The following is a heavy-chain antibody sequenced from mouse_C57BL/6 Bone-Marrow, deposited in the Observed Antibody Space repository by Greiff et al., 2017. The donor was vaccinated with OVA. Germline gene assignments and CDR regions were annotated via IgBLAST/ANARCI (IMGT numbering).Heavy chain of an antibody. D-gene: IGHD4-1*01. CDR2: INPNNGGT. CDR3: AREGNWEGY. CDR1: GYTFTDYY. Sequence: EVQLQQSGPELVKPGASVKISCKASGYTFTDYYMNWVKQSHGKSLEWIGDINPNNGGTSYNQKFKGKATLTVDKSSSTAYMELRSLKSEDSAVYYCAREGNWEGYWGQGTTLTVSS. V-gene: IGHV1-26*01. J-gene: IGHJ2*01.